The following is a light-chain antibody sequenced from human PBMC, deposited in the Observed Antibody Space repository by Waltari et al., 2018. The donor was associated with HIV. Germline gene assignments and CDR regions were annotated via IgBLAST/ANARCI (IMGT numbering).Light chain of an antibody. Sequence: SYELTQPSSVSVSPGQTTRITCSGDVLAKSNARWFQQKPGQAPVVMIYKDNERPSGIPERFSGSSSGTTVTLTISGAQIEDEADYYCYSAADNMGVFGGGTKLTVL. J-gene: IGLJ3*02. CDR2: KDN. V-gene: IGLV3-27*01. CDR1: VLAKSN. CDR3: YSAADNMGV.